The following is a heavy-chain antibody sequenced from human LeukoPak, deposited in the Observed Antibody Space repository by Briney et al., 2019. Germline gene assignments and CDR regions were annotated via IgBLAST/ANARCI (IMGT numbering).Heavy chain of an antibody. V-gene: IGHV1-69*13. CDR3: ASLSGSYFATPRGSGMDV. CDR2: IIPIFGTA. CDR1: GGTFSSYA. J-gene: IGHJ6*02. D-gene: IGHD1-26*01. Sequence: SVKVSCKASGGTFSSYAISWVRQAPGQGLEWMGGIIPIFGTANYAQKFQGRVTITADESTSTAYMELSSLRSEDTAVYYCASLSGSYFATPRGSGMDVWGQGTTVTVSS.